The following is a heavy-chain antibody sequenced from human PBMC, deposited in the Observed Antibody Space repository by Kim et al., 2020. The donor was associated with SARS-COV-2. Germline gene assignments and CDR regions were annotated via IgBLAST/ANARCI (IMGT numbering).Heavy chain of an antibody. CDR2: N. J-gene: IGHJ4*02. Sequence: NDYAVAVKSRITINPDTFKNQFSLQLNSVTPEDTAVYYCARDSGSYSLDYWGQGTLVTVSS. D-gene: IGHD1-26*01. V-gene: IGHV6-1*01. CDR3: ARDSGSYSLDY.